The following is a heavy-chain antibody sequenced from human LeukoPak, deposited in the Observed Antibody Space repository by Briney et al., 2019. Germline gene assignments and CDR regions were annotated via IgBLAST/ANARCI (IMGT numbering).Heavy chain of an antibody. V-gene: IGHV4-59*08. CDR1: GGSISSYY. Sequence: SETLSLTCTVSGGSISSYYWSWIRQPPGKGLEWIGYIYYSGSTNYNPSLKSRVTISVDTSKNQFSLKLSSVTAADTAVYYCARQSLLWFGEYWFDPWGQGTLVTVSS. J-gene: IGHJ5*02. CDR3: ARQSLLWFGEYWFDP. D-gene: IGHD3-10*01. CDR2: IYYSGST.